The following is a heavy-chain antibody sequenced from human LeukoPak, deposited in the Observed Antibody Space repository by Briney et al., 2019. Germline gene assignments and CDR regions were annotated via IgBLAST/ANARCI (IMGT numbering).Heavy chain of an antibody. V-gene: IGHV4-34*08. CDR1: GGTFSGYY. CDR3: AMPDYGSGSFPYMDV. J-gene: IGHJ6*03. Sequence: SXXLSLTCAVYGGTFSGYYWSWIRQPPGKGLEWIGEINHSGSTNYNPSLKSRVTISVDTSKNQFSLKLSSVTAADTAVYYCAMPDYGSGSFPYMDVWGKGTTVTVSS. CDR2: INHSGST. D-gene: IGHD3-10*01.